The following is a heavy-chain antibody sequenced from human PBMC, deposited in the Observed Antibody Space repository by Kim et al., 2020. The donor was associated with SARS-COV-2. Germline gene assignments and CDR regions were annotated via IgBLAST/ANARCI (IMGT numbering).Heavy chain of an antibody. CDR3: AKQYFRFAGGYGDYGSLNWYFDL. J-gene: IGHJ2*01. D-gene: IGHD4-17*01. V-gene: IGHV3-9*01. CDR1: GFTFDDYA. Sequence: GGSLRLSCAASGFTFDDYAMHWVRQAPGKGLEWVSGISWNSGSIGYADSVKGRFTISRDNAKNSLYLQMNSLRAEDTALYYCAKQYFRFAGGYGDYGSLNWYFDLWGRGTLVTVSS. CDR2: ISWNSGSI.